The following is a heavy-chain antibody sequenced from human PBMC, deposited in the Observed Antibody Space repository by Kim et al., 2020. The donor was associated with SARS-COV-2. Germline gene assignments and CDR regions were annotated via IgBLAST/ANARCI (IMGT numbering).Heavy chain of an antibody. D-gene: IGHD2-21*02. V-gene: IGHV1-69*04. Sequence: AQKFQGRVTITADKSTSTAYMELSSLRSEDTAVYYCARVMGRVGTRMFDPWGQGTLVTVSS. J-gene: IGHJ5*02. CDR3: ARVMGRVGTRMFDP.